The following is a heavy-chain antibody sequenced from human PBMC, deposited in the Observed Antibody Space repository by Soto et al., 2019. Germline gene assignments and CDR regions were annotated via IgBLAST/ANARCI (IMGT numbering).Heavy chain of an antibody. V-gene: IGHV1-2*04. J-gene: IGHJ3*02. CDR3: ARDYGSGNLRPDAFDI. CDR1: GYTFTGYY. Sequence: ASVKVSCKASGYTFTGYYMHWVRQAPGQGLEWMGWINPNSGGTNYAQKFQGWVTMTRDTSIGTAYMELSRLRSDDTAVYYCARDYGSGNLRPDAFDIWGQGTMVTVSS. CDR2: INPNSGGT. D-gene: IGHD3-10*01.